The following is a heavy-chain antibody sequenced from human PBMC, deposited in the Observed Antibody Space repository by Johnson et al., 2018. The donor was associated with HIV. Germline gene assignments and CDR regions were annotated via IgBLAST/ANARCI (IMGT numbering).Heavy chain of an antibody. J-gene: IGHJ3*02. CDR1: GFTFSSYW. Sequence: VQLVESGGGLVQPGGSLRLSCAASGFTFSSYWMSWVRQAPGKGLEWVANIKQDGSETYYADSVKGRFTISRDNSRNSLYLQMKSLRVEDTALYYCARAEIYEGRVGDFAFDIWGRGTMVTVSS. CDR2: IKQDGSET. V-gene: IGHV3-7*05. CDR3: ARAEIYEGRVGDFAFDI. D-gene: IGHD3-10*01.